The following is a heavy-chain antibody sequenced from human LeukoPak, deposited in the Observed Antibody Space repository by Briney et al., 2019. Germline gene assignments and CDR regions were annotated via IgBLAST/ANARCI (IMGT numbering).Heavy chain of an antibody. J-gene: IGHJ3*02. CDR1: GYSISSGYY. CDR2: IYHSGST. D-gene: IGHD3-3*01. Sequence: SETLSLTCAVSGYSISSGYYWGWIRQPPGKGLERIGSIYHSGSTYYNPSLKSRVTISVDTSKNQFSLKLSSVTAADTAVYYCARPYYDFWSGFDAFDIWGQGTMVTVSS. V-gene: IGHV4-38-2*01. CDR3: ARPYYDFWSGFDAFDI.